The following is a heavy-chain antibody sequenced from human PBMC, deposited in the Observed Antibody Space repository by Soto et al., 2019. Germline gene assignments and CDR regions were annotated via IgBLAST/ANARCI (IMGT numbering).Heavy chain of an antibody. Sequence: QVQLVESGGGVVQPGRSLRLSCAASAFTFSTYGMQWVRQAPGKGLEWVAVISYDGYLKYYVDAVKGRFTVARDNSKNTLFLEMNSLRVEDTAVYFCAKDFKVSGSHYGTLNYYYGLDVWGQGTTVTVSS. CDR3: AKDFKVSGSHYGTLNYYYGLDV. D-gene: IGHD3-10*01. V-gene: IGHV3-30*18. J-gene: IGHJ6*02. CDR1: AFTFSTYG. CDR2: ISYDGYLK.